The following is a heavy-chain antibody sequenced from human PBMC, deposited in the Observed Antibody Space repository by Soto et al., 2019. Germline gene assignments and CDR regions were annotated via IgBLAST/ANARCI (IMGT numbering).Heavy chain of an antibody. V-gene: IGHV1-69*13. CDR3: ARARLIVGATTHFDY. J-gene: IGHJ4*02. CDR2: IIPIFGTA. CDR1: GGTFSSYA. D-gene: IGHD1-26*01. Sequence: SVKVSCKASGGTFSSYAISWVRQAPGQGLEWMGGIIPIFGTANYAQKFQGRVTITADESTSTAYMELSSLRSEDTAVYYCARARLIVGATTHFDYWGQGTLVTVSS.